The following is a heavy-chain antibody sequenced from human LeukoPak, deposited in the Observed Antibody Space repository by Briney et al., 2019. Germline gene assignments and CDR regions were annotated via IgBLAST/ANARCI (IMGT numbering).Heavy chain of an antibody. Sequence: SETLSLTCAVYDGPFRGYYLNWIRQPPGKGLEWIGAINHSGSTNYNPSLKSRVTISIDTSKNQFSLKLNSVTAADRAVYYCARGPGSGSHFAWFDSWGQGIQVTLSS. CDR3: ARGPGSGSHFAWFDS. CDR1: DGPFRGYY. V-gene: IGHV4-34*01. CDR2: INHSGST. D-gene: IGHD3-10*01. J-gene: IGHJ5*01.